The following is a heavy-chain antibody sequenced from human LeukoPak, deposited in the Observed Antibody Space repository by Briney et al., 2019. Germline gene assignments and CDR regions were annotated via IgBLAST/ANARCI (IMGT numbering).Heavy chain of an antibody. J-gene: IGHJ4*02. Sequence: SETLSLTCTVSGGSISSYYWSWIRQPAGKGLELIGRIYTSGSTNYNPSLKSRVTMSVDTSKNQFSLKLSSVTAADTAVYYCAREGLRDSSSSYFDYWGQGTLVTVSS. V-gene: IGHV4-4*07. CDR2: IYTSGST. D-gene: IGHD6-6*01. CDR3: AREGLRDSSSSYFDY. CDR1: GGSISSYY.